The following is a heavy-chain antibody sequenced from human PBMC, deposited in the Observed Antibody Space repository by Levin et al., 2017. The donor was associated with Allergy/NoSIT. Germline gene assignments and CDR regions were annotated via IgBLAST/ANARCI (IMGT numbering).Heavy chain of an antibody. J-gene: IGHJ4*02. CDR3: ARMYSGNQIGF. V-gene: IGHV3-53*01. Sequence: GGSLRLSCAVSGFTVSGNYICWVRQAPGKGLEWVSVISGGGDTYYAESLRSRFTISRDNSKNTVFLQVNSLRAEDTAVYYCARMYSGNQIGFWGQGTLVTVSS. CDR2: ISGGGDT. D-gene: IGHD1-26*01. CDR1: GFTVSGNY.